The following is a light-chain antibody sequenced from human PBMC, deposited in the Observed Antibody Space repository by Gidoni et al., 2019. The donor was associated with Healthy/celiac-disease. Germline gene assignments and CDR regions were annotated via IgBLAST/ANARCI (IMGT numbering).Light chain of an antibody. CDR2: AAS. Sequence: IHLTQCPSYRSASVGDRVTNTCRASQGIRNELGWYQQKPGRAPKLLIYAASSLQSGVPSRFSGSGSGKDFTPTSSRLQPEDFVTYYCLQDYKSPWTFGQGTKVEIK. CDR1: QGIRNE. CDR3: LQDYKSPWT. V-gene: IGKV1-6*01. J-gene: IGKJ1*01.